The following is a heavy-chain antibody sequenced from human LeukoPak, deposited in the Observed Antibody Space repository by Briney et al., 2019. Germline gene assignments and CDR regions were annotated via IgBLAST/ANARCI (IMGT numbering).Heavy chain of an antibody. V-gene: IGHV4-34*01. Sequence: PSETLSLTCTVYGGSFTDYFWTWIRQSPGKGLEWIGEINDYTGDTNYNPSLNSRVSISLEKSNNQFSLELRSVTAADTAVYYCARGRIAKIVVVHSFSYGMDVWGQGTTVTVSS. CDR1: GGSFTDYF. CDR2: INDYTGDT. J-gene: IGHJ6*02. CDR3: ARGRIAKIVVVHSFSYGMDV. D-gene: IGHD3-22*01.